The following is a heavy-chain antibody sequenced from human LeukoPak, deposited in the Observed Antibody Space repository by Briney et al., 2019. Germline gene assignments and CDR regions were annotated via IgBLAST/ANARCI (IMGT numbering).Heavy chain of an antibody. CDR2: IYYSGST. V-gene: IGHV4-38-2*02. D-gene: IGHD3-16*01. CDR1: GYSISSGYY. J-gene: IGHJ4*02. CDR3: ARDRWGYFDY. Sequence: PSETLSLTCTVSGYSISSGYYWGWIRQPPGKGLEWIGSIYYSGSTYYNPSLKSRVTISVDTSKNQFSLKLSSVTAADTAVYYCARDRWGYFDYWGQGTLVTVSS.